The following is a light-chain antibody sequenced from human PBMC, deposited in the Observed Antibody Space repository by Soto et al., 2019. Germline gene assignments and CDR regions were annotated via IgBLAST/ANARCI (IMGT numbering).Light chain of an antibody. CDR1: QSVSSSY. V-gene: IGKV3-20*01. CDR2: GAS. CDR3: QQYGSSPWT. J-gene: IGKJ1*01. Sequence: ELVLTQSPGTLSLSPGERATLSCRASQSVSSSYLAWYKQKPGQSPRPLIYGASSRATGIPDRFSGSGSGTDFTHTISRLEPEDFAVYYWQQYGSSPWTFGQGTKVYIK.